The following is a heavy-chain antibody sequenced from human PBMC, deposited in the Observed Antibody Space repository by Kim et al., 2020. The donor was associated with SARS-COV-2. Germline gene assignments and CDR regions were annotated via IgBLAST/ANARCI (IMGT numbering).Heavy chain of an antibody. V-gene: IGHV4-59*01. D-gene: IGHD5-18*01. Sequence: PSLKSRVTISVDTSKNQFSLKLSSVTAADTAVYYCANNKKDSYGYYGMDVWGQGTTVTVSS. CDR3: ANNKKDSYGYYGMDV. J-gene: IGHJ6*02.